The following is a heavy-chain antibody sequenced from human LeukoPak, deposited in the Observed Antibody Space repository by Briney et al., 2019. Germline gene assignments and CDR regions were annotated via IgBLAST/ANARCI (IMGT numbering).Heavy chain of an antibody. CDR3: ARASGSWEFDY. Sequence: PSETLSLTCTVSGGSISSYYWSWIRQPPGKGLEWIGYIYYSGTTSYHPSLKSRVTISVDTSKNQFFLNLTSVTAADTAVYYCARASGSWEFDYWGQGTLVTVSS. J-gene: IGHJ4*02. D-gene: IGHD1-26*01. V-gene: IGHV4-59*08. CDR1: GGSISSYY. CDR2: IYYSGTT.